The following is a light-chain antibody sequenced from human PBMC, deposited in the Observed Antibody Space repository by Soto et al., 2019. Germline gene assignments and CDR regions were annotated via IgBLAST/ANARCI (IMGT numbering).Light chain of an antibody. CDR2: EVS. J-gene: IGLJ1*01. CDR1: SSDVGGYNY. V-gene: IGLV2-14*01. Sequence: QSALTQPASVSGSHGQSITISCTGTSSDVGGYNYVSWYQQHPGKAPKLMIYEVSNRPSGVSNRFSGSKSGNTASLTISGLQAEDEADYYCFSYAGSRSYVFGSGTKLTVL. CDR3: FSYAGSRSYV.